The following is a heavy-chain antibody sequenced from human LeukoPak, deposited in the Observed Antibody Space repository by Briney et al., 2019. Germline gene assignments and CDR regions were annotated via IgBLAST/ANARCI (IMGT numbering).Heavy chain of an antibody. J-gene: IGHJ4*02. CDR2: ISGSGGST. D-gene: IGHD3-9*01. V-gene: IGHV3-23*01. CDR3: ANGGPDWTPPSHFDY. CDR1: GLTFSTYV. Sequence: PGGSLRLSCVGSGLTFSTYVLSWVRQAPGKGLEWVSAISGSGGSTYYADSVKGRFTISRDNSKNTLYLQMNSLRAEDTAVYYCANGGPDWTPPSHFDYWGQGTLVTVSS.